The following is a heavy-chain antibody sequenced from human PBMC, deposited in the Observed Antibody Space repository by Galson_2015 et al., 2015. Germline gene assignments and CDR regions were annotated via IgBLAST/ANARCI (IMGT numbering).Heavy chain of an antibody. CDR1: GGSISNYY. D-gene: IGHD6-19*01. CDR3: ARESYNSGWFDY. J-gene: IGHJ4*02. CDR2: FYYSGTT. V-gene: IGHV4-59*12. Sequence: SETLSLTCTVSGGSISNYYWSWIRQPPGKGLEWIGYFYYSGTTDYNPPLKSRVTISVDTSKNQISLKLRSVTAADTAVYYCARESYNSGWFDYWGQGPLVTVSS.